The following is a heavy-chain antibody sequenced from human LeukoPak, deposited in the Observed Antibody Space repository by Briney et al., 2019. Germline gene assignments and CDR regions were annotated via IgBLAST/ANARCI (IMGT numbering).Heavy chain of an antibody. J-gene: IGHJ4*02. Sequence: PSETLSLTGSVYGRSFSGYYWGWIPQPPGKGLEWIGEINHSGSTNNNPSLKSRVTISVDTSKNQFSLKLSSVTAAETAVYYCARASRLYYYGSGSSPLGYWGQGTLVTVSS. D-gene: IGHD3-10*01. CDR3: ARASRLYYYGSGSSPLGY. V-gene: IGHV4-34*01. CDR1: GRSFSGYY. CDR2: INHSGST.